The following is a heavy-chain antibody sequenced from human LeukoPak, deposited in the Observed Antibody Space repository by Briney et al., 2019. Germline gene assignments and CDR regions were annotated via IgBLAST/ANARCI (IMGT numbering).Heavy chain of an antibody. V-gene: IGHV3-48*01. Sequence: PGGSLRLSCAASGFTFSRYSMNWVRQAPGKGLEWVSYISASGSNIYYLDAVKGRFTVSRDNAMNSLFLQMNRPRAEDTAIYYCVRVKGTYFDFWGQGTLVTVSS. CDR3: VRVKGTYFDF. CDR1: GFTFSRYS. CDR2: ISASGSNI. D-gene: IGHD1-1*01. J-gene: IGHJ4*02.